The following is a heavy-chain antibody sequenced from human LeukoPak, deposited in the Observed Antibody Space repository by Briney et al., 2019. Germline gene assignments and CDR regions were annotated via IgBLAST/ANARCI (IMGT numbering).Heavy chain of an antibody. CDR3: ARDPMVRGVISSNWFDP. Sequence: SETLSLTCTVSGGSISSYYWSWLRQPAGKGLEWIGRIYTSGSTNYNPSLKSRVTMSVDTSKNQFSLKLSSVTAADTAVYYCARDPMVRGVISSNWFDPWGQGTLVTVSS. D-gene: IGHD3-10*01. J-gene: IGHJ5*02. CDR1: GGSISSYY. V-gene: IGHV4-4*07. CDR2: IYTSGST.